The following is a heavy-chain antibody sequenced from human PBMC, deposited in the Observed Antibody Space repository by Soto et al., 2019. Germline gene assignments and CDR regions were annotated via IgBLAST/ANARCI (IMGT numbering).Heavy chain of an antibody. CDR1: GGPISISK. J-gene: IGHJ4*02. V-gene: IGHV4-59*01. D-gene: IGHD6-13*01. Sequence: GGPISISKYGRVRQPPGKGLEWIGSVYYTGTTDYNPSLKSRVTISVDTSKTHFSLNLRSVTAADTAVYYCARDLAAVPRGFHSGGRGTLVTVSS. CDR2: VYYTGTT. CDR3: ARDLAAVPRGFHS.